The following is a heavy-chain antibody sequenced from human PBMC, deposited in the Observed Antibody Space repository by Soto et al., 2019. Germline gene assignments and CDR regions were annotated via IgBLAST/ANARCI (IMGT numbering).Heavy chain of an antibody. CDR2: INSDGSSI. V-gene: IGHV3-74*01. CDR1: GFTFSNYW. J-gene: IGHJ5*02. D-gene: IGHD3-10*01. Sequence: EVQLVESGGGLVQPGGSLRLSCAASGFTFSNYWMNWVRQAPGKGLVWVSRINSDGSSISYADSVKGRFSISRDNAKNTLYMQMNSLRAADTAVYYCARTRRYGSGSRGYVFDPWGQGTLVTVSS. CDR3: ARTRRYGSGSRGYVFDP.